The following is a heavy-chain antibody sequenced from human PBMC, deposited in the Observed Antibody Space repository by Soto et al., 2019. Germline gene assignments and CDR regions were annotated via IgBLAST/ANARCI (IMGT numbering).Heavy chain of an antibody. CDR3: AKGKSSNYVSHAFDV. CDR2: ISGGGGSI. CDR1: GFNFXTYA. J-gene: IGHJ3*01. V-gene: IGHV3-23*01. Sequence: EVQVLESGGGLVQPGGXXXLSCAXSGFNFXTYAMSWXRQAXGKGXEWVSGISGGGGSIHYVDSVKGRFTISRDNSKNTLYLQMSSLRGEDTAVYYCAKGKSSNYVSHAFDVWGQGTMVTVSS. D-gene: IGHD3-10*02.